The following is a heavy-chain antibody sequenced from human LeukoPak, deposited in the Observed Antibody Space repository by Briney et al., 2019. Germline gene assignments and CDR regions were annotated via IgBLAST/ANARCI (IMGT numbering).Heavy chain of an antibody. V-gene: IGHV3-7*01. CDR1: GFNFNSHW. CDR2: INQDGNEK. D-gene: IGHD2/OR15-2a*01. Sequence: GGSLRLSCEGSGFNFNSHWMSWVRQAPGKGPEWVTNINQDGNEKYYAGSVKGRFTVSRDNVKKSVYLQMDNVRADDTGVYYCARDANLRGYNSWLDPWGQGTLVTVSS. CDR3: ARDANLRGYNSWLDP. J-gene: IGHJ5*02.